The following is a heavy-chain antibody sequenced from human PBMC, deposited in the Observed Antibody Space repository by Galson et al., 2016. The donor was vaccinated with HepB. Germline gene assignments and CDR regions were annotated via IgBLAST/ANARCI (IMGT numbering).Heavy chain of an antibody. CDR1: GFTLSTYG. D-gene: IGHD3-16*01. CDR2: IWYDGSKK. CDR3: AREGVGQVGMDV. Sequence: SLRLSCAASGFTLSTYGMHWVRQAPGKGLEWVAFIWYDGSKKYYIESVKGRSIISRDNSKNTVYLQMNSLRAEDRAVYYCAREGVGQVGMDVWGQGTTVTVSS. V-gene: IGHV3-33*01. J-gene: IGHJ6*02.